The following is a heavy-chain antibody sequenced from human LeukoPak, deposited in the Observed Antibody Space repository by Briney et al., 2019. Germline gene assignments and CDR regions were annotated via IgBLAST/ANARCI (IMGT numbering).Heavy chain of an antibody. CDR2: INHSGGT. CDR1: GGSFSGYY. Sequence: SETLSLTCAVYGGSFSGYYWSWIRQPPGKGLEWIGEINHSGGTNYNPSLKSRVTISVDTSKNQFSLKLSSATAADTAVYYCARGSSRKYYFDYWGQGTLVTVSS. CDR3: ARGSSRKYYFDY. V-gene: IGHV4-34*01. J-gene: IGHJ4*02.